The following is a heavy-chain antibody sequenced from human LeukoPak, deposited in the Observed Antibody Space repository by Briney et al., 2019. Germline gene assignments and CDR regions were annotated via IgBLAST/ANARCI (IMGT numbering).Heavy chain of an antibody. CDR1: GFTFSSYS. V-gene: IGHV3-21*01. J-gene: IGHJ3*02. Sequence: NPGGSLRLSCAASGFTFSSYSMNWVRQAPGKGLEWVSSISSSSSYIYYADSVKGRFTISRDNAKNSLYLQMNSLRAEDTAVYYCARFGPQYSSSWPGIDAFDIWGQGTMVTVSS. CDR3: ARFGPQYSSSWPGIDAFDI. D-gene: IGHD6-13*01. CDR2: ISSSSSYI.